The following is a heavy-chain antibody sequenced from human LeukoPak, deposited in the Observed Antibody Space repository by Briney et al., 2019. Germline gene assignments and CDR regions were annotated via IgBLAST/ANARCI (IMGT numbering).Heavy chain of an antibody. Sequence: GGSLRLSCTTSGFSFSSYSMNWVRQTPGKGLEWVSSISSGSSSVFYAESVRGRFTISRDSAKTSVFLQMDSLRADDSAVYYCARDTLSCSGGYCYHDIWGQGTMVTVSS. CDR2: ISSGSSSV. V-gene: IGHV3-21*06. J-gene: IGHJ3*02. CDR1: GFSFSSYS. CDR3: ARDTLSCSGGYCYHDI. D-gene: IGHD2-15*01.